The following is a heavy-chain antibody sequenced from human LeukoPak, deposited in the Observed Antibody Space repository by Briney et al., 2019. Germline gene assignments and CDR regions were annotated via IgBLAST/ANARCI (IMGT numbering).Heavy chain of an antibody. J-gene: IGHJ4*02. CDR2: IYYSGST. CDR1: GDSIRTYY. CDR3: ARALTPGYCSGGACSYFDY. V-gene: IGHV4-59*01. D-gene: IGHD2-15*01. Sequence: SETLSLTCTVSGDSIRTYYWSWIRQPPGEGLECIGSIYYSGSTNYNPPLKARVTISLGTSKNQFSLKVSSVTAADTAVYYCARALTPGYCSGGACSYFDYWGQGTLVTVSS.